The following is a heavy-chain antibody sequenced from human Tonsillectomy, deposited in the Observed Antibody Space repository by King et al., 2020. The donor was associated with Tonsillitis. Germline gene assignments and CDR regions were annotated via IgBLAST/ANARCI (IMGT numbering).Heavy chain of an antibody. CDR2: RNPNSDGT. Sequence: QLVQSGAEVKKPGASVKVSCKGSGYTFTGYYMHWVRQAPGQGLEWMGWRNPNSDGTNYAQKFQGRVTMTREPSISTAYMELSRLRSDDTAVYYCARGDRYSGYDPLDDWGQGTLVTVSS. D-gene: IGHD5-12*01. CDR3: ARGDRYSGYDPLDD. J-gene: IGHJ4*02. CDR1: GYTFTGYY. V-gene: IGHV1-2*02.